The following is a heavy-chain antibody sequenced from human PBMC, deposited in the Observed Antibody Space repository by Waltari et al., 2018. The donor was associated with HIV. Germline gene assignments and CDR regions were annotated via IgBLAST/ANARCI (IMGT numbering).Heavy chain of an antibody. CDR3: ARGEDISLTHLPPGFRLEF. J-gene: IGHJ4*01. Sequence: QTPLLQSTSQVKTPGAAVTHSCTNSATRFTTYFLTWLRQAPGQGFEWLGRINPDGGDTTYSQTFQTRVTMTRYTASASTYMELTRLTSADTAMYFCARGEDISLTHLPPGFRLEFWGHGTLVTVSS. CDR2: INPDGGDT. V-gene: IGHV1-2*06. CDR1: ATRFTTYF. D-gene: IGHD2-15*01.